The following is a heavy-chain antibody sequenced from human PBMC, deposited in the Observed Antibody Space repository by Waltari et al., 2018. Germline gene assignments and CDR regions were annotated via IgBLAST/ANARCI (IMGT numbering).Heavy chain of an antibody. CDR1: GFSLSTSGVG. V-gene: IGHV2-5*01. CDR3: APSTYYYGSGSSYYFDY. J-gene: IGHJ4*02. CDR2: IYWNDDK. Sequence: QITLKESGPTLVKPTQTLTLTCTFSGFSLSTSGVGVGWIRQPPGKALEWLALIYWNDDKRYSPSLKSRLTITKDTSKNQVVLTMTNMDPVDTATYYCAPSTYYYGSGSSYYFDYWGQGTLVTVSS. D-gene: IGHD3-10*01.